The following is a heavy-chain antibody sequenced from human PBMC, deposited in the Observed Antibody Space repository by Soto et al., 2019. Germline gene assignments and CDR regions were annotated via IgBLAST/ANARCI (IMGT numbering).Heavy chain of an antibody. D-gene: IGHD4-17*01. V-gene: IGHV3-53*04. CDR3: AGDLYGDSAFDI. Sequence: LSLTCAASGFPVSSNYMSWVRQAPGKGLEWVSVIYSGGSTYYADSVKGRFTISRHNSKNTLYLQMNSLRAEDTAVYYCAGDLYGDSAFDIWGQGTMVTVSS. CDR2: IYSGGST. J-gene: IGHJ3*02. CDR1: GFPVSSNY.